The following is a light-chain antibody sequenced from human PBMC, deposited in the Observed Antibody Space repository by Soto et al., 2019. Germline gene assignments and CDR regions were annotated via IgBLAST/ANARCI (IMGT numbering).Light chain of an antibody. CDR2: GVS. CDR1: QSVSTGQ. V-gene: IGKV3-20*01. CDR3: QQYGRLPFT. Sequence: EIVLTQSPGTLSLSPGERGTLSCRASQSVSTGQIAWYQQKYGLAPRLLMYGVSSRAAGIPDRFSGSGSGTDFTLTISSLEPEDFAVYYCQQYGRLPFTFGPGTKVDIK. J-gene: IGKJ3*01.